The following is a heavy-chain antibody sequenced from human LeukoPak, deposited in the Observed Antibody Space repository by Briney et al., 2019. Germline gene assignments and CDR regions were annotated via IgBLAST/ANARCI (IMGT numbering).Heavy chain of an antibody. V-gene: IGHV4-31*03. Sequence: SETLSLTCTVSGGSISSGGYYWSWIRQHPGKGLEWIGHIYYSGSTYYNPSLKSRVTISVDTSKNQFSLKLSSVTAADTAVYYCARGGGNSWYYYYYMDVWGKGTTVTVSS. CDR1: GGSISSGGYY. CDR3: ARGGGNSWYYYYYMDV. CDR2: IYYSGST. J-gene: IGHJ6*03. D-gene: IGHD6-13*01.